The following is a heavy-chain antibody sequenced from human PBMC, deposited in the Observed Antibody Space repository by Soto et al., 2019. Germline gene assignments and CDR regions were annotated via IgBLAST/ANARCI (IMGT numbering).Heavy chain of an antibody. CDR3: VRDLYGSGTSLRGWFDP. D-gene: IGHD3-10*01. V-gene: IGHV3-11*06. CDR1: GFTFSDYY. CDR2: ISSTGIYK. Sequence: QEPLVESGGGWVKPGGSLRLSCAASGFTFSDYYIAWIRQAPGKGLEWISYISSTGIYKRYADSVKGGFTIARDNANKSLVRQMNRLRADDTAVYYCVRDLYGSGTSLRGWFDPWGQGTLVTVSS. J-gene: IGHJ5*02.